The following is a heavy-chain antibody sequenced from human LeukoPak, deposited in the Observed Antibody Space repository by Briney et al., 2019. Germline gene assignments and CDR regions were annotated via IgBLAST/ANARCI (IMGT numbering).Heavy chain of an antibody. D-gene: IGHD1-26*01. CDR3: ARSSWSLFDY. Sequence: SETLSLTCTISGYSISSGYYWGWIRPPPGKGLEWIGNFCHSGSTYYNPSLKSRVTFSVDTSKNQFSLKLSSVTAADTAVYYCARSSWSLFDYWGQGTLVTVSS. CDR2: FCHSGST. CDR1: GYSISSGYY. J-gene: IGHJ4*02. V-gene: IGHV4-38-2*02.